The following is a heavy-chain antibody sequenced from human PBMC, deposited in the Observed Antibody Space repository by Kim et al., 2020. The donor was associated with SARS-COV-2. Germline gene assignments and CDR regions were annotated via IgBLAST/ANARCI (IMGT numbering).Heavy chain of an antibody. Sequence: KYNVDSGKGRFTISRDNAKNSLYLQMSTLSAEDTGVYYCARVGYSGWNFDYWGQGTLVTVSS. V-gene: IGHV3-7*01. CDR3: ARVGYSGWNFDY. J-gene: IGHJ4*02. D-gene: IGHD6-19*01. CDR2: K.